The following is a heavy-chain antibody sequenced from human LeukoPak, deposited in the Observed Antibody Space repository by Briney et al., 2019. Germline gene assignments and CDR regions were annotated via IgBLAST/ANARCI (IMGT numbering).Heavy chain of an antibody. D-gene: IGHD6-19*01. J-gene: IGHJ4*02. CDR3: ARVIAVAGYYFDY. Sequence: PSETLSLTCTVSGYSISSGYYWGWIRQPPGQGLEWIGSIYHSGSAYYNPSLKSRVTISLDTSKNQFSLKLSSVTAADTAVYYCARVIAVAGYYFDYWGQGTLVTVSS. V-gene: IGHV4-38-2*02. CDR1: GYSISSGYY. CDR2: IYHSGSA.